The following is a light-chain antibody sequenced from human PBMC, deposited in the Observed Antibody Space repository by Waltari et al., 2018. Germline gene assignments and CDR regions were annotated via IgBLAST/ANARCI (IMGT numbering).Light chain of an antibody. V-gene: IGKV3-15*01. Sequence: EIVMTQSPATLPVSPGESATISCRASQSVSSNLAWYQQKPGQAPRLLIYGASTRATGIPARFSGSGSGTEFTLTISSLQSEDFAVYYCQQYNNWPPMYTFGQGTKLEIK. J-gene: IGKJ2*01. CDR1: QSVSSN. CDR2: GAS. CDR3: QQYNNWPPMYT.